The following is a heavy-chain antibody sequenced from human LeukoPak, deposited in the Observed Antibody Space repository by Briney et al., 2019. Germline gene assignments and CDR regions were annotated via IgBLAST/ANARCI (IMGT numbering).Heavy chain of an antibody. CDR1: GFTLSSTW. CDR3: TTRGGSFSIFDY. V-gene: IGHV3-15*01. Sequence: GGSLRLSCAASGFTLSSTWMNWVRQVPGKGLEWVGRIKSKTDGGTTDYAAPVKGRFTISRDDSKNTLYLQMNSLKTEDTAVYHCTTRGGSFSIFDYWGQGTLVTVSS. CDR2: IKSKTDGGTT. D-gene: IGHD1-26*01. J-gene: IGHJ4*02.